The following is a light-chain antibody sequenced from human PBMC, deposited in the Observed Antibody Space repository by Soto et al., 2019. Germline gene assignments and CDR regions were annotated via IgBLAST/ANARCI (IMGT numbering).Light chain of an antibody. CDR1: HSLSSY. V-gene: IGKV1-39*01. CDR3: QQSYSTPKT. CDR2: TSS. J-gene: IGKJ1*01. Sequence: DIQMTQSPSSLSASVGDRVTITYRASHSLSSYLNWYQQKPGKAPKLLIYTSSSLQSGVPSRFSGSGSGTDFTVTISSLQPEDFATYYCQQSYSTPKTFGQGTKVEIK.